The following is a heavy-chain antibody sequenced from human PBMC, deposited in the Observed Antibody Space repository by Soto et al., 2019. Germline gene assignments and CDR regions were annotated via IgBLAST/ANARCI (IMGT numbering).Heavy chain of an antibody. CDR2: IWYDGSNK. J-gene: IGHJ6*01. D-gene: IGHD4-17*01. V-gene: IGHV3-33*01. CDR1: GFTFSSYG. Sequence: QVQLVESGGGVVQPGRSLRLSCAASGFTFSSYGMHWVRQAPGKGLEWVALIWYDGSNKYYADSVKGRFTISRDNSKNTLYLQMNSLRAEDTAVYYCARPRTDYEYYYYGMDVW. CDR3: ARPRTDYEYYYYGMDV.